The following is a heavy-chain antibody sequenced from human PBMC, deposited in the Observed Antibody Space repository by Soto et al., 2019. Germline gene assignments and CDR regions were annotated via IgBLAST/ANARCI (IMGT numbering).Heavy chain of an antibody. V-gene: IGHV4-30-4*01. CDR1: GGSISSGDYY. CDR2: IYYSGST. Sequence: SETLSLTCTVSGGSISSGDYYWSWIRQPPGKGLEWIGYIYYSGSTYYNPSLKSRVTISVDTSKNQFSLKLSSVTAADTAVYYCAREVSRELLINNWFDPWGQGTLVTVSS. D-gene: IGHD1-26*01. CDR3: AREVSRELLINNWFDP. J-gene: IGHJ5*02.